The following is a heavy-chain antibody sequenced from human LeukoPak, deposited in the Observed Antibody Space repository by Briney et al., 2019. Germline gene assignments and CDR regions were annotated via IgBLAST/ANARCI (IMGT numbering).Heavy chain of an antibody. D-gene: IGHD5-18*01. Sequence: SETLSLTCTVSGGSISSGGYYWSWIRQHPGKGLEWIGYIYYSGSTYYNPSLKSRVTISLDTSKNQFSLKLTSVTAADTAVYYCARSTGYSFDNWFDPWGQGTLVTVSS. CDR3: ARSTGYSFDNWFDP. CDR1: GGSISSGGYY. V-gene: IGHV4-31*03. CDR2: IYYSGST. J-gene: IGHJ5*02.